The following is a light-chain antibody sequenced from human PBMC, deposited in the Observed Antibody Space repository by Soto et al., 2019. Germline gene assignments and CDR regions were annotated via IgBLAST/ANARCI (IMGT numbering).Light chain of an antibody. CDR2: ATS. V-gene: IGKV1-39*01. J-gene: IGKJ4*01. CDR1: QSISNF. Sequence: DIQMTQSPSSLSASVGDRVAITCRAGQSISNFLNWYQQKPGTAPKLLIHATSGLQSGVPSRFSGSGSGTDFTLTISNLQSEDFATYYCQQANSFPLTFGGGTKVEIK. CDR3: QQANSFPLT.